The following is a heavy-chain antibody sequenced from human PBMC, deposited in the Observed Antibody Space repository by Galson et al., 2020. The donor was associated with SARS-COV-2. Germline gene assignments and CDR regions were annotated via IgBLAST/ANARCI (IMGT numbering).Heavy chain of an antibody. CDR1: GFTFSSYG. J-gene: IGHJ6*02. D-gene: IGHD3-9*01. CDR2: IWYDGSNK. Sequence: SCAASGFTFSSYGMHWVRQAPGKGLEWVAVIWYDGSNKYYADSVKGRFTISRDNSKNTLYLQMNSLRAEDTAVYYCASSYYDILTGYYGPNYYYYGMDVWGQGTTVTVSS. V-gene: IGHV3-33*01. CDR3: ASSYYDILTGYYGPNYYYYGMDV.